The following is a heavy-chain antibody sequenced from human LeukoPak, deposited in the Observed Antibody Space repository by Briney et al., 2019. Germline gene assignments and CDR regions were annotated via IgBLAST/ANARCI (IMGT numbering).Heavy chain of an antibody. D-gene: IGHD3-10*01. J-gene: IGHJ4*02. CDR1: GFTFSDYW. V-gene: IGHV3-74*01. CDR3: ARDRGPRTGFMVREAYDY. Sequence: GGSLRLSCAASGFTFSDYWIHWVRQAPGKGLVWVSRINTDGSITNYADSVKGRFSISRDNAKNTLYLQMSSLRAEDTAVYYCARDRGPRTGFMVREAYDYWGQGALVTVSS. CDR2: INTDGSIT.